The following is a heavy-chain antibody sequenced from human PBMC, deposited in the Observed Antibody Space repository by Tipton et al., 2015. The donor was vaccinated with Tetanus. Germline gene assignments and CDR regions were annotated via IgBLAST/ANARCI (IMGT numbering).Heavy chain of an antibody. D-gene: IGHD3-10*01. CDR3: ARTQVTMVRGANNWFDP. V-gene: IGHV1-18*01. CDR1: GYTFTSYG. Sequence: QSGPEVKKPGASVKVSCKASGYTFTSYGISWVRQAPGQGLEWMGWISAYNSNTNYAQKLQGRVTMTTDTSTSTAYMELSSLRSEDTAVYYCARTQVTMVRGANNWFDPWGQGTLVTVSS. CDR2: ISAYNSNT. J-gene: IGHJ5*02.